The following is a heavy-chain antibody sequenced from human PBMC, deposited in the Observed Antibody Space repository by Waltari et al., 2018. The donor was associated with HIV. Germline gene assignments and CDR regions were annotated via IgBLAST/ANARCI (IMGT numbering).Heavy chain of an antibody. CDR2: IIPILGIV. V-gene: IGHV1-69*02. D-gene: IGHD6-25*01. J-gene: IGHJ3*02. Sequence: QVQLVQSGAEVKKPGSSVKVSCEASGGTFSSYTISWVRQAPGQGLEWMGRIIPILGIVNYAEKFQGRVTTTADKSTSTAYMELSSRKSDDTAVYYCARGWAAGAFDIWGQGTMVTVSS. CDR1: GGTFSSYT. CDR3: ARGWAAGAFDI.